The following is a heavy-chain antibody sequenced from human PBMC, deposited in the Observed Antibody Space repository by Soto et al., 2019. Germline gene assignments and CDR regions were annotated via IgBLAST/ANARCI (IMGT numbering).Heavy chain of an antibody. CDR2: IKQDGSEK. CDR1: GFTFSSYW. CDR3: ARDQSWGYSSGWYDY. D-gene: IGHD6-19*01. V-gene: IGHV3-7*03. J-gene: IGHJ4*02. Sequence: EVQLVESGGGVVQPGGSLRLSCAASGFTFSSYWMSWVRQAPGKGLEWVAIIKQDGSEKYYVDSVKGRFTISRDNAKNSLYLKMNSLRAEDTAVYYCARDQSWGYSSGWYDYWGQGTLVTGSS.